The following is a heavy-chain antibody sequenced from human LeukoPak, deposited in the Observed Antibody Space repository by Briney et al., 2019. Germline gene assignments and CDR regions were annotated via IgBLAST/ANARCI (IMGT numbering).Heavy chain of an antibody. J-gene: IGHJ5*02. CDR1: GGSIISNTYY. V-gene: IGHV4-39*01. CDR3: ARLSAAIPRWFDL. D-gene: IGHD2-2*02. CDR2: TYHSGNT. Sequence: SETLSLTCTVSGGSIISNTYYWGWIRQPPGKGLEWLGHTYHSGNTYYKSSLKSRVNISADTSRNQLSLKLSSVTAADTAVYYCARLSAAIPRWFDLWGQGTLVTVSA.